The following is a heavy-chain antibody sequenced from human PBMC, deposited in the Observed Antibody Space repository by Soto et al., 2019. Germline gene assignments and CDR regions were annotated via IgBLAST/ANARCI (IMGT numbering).Heavy chain of an antibody. CDR2: IYYSGTT. J-gene: IGHJ6*02. CDR3: GREFTMVRGMRYYGMDV. D-gene: IGHD3-10*01. Sequence: SETLSLTWTLSGGAISTYYWTWIRQSPGKGLEWIGYIYYSGTTDYNPSLMSRVTISRDTSKNQISLSLTSVTAADTAVYYCGREFTMVRGMRYYGMDVWGQGTTVTVS. CDR1: GGAISTYY. V-gene: IGHV4-59*01.